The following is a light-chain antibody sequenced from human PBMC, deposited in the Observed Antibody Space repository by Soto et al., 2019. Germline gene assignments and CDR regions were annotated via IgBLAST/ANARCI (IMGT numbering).Light chain of an antibody. Sequence: GDRVTITCRASHDIRNYLAWYQQKPGEVPNLLVYAASTLQSGVPSRFSGSGSGTDFTLTISSLQPEDVATYYCQRYKSASTFGPGTRLEI. CDR2: AAS. CDR1: HDIRNY. J-gene: IGKJ5*01. V-gene: IGKV1-27*01. CDR3: QRYKSAST.